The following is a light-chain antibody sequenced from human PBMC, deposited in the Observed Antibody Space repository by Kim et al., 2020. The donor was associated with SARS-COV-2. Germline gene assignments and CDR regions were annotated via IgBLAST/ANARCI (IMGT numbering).Light chain of an antibody. CDR1: GCRSCY. CDR3: SSPGSSGNHLGV. J-gene: IGLJ3*02. Sequence: LGRTVGITCQGGGCRSCYARCCQQQPGEDPVLVIYGKNNRPSACPARFSGSSSGSTASLTITGAQAEDEAADYCSSPGSSGNHLGVFGGGTQLTVL. CDR2: GKN. V-gene: IGLV3-19*01.